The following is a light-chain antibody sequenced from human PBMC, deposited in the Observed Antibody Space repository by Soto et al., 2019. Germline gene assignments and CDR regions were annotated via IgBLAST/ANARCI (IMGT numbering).Light chain of an antibody. CDR2: GAS. V-gene: IGKV3-15*01. CDR1: QSVSSN. J-gene: IGKJ2*01. CDR3: QQYNNWPPSYT. Sequence: EIVMTQSPATLSVSPGERATLSCRASQSVSSNLAWYQQKPGQAPRLLIYGASTRATGIPARFSGSGSGTXXXXXXXXLXSEDFAVYYCQQYNNWPPSYTFGQGTKLEIK.